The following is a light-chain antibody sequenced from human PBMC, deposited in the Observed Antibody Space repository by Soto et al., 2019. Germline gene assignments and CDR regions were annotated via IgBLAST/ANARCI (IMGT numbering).Light chain of an antibody. Sequence: EIVLTPYPGTLSLSPGERATLSCRAIQIVSSSYLAWYQQKPGQAPRLLIYGASTRATGIPARFSGGGSGTDFTLTISSLEPDDFAVYYCQQRSNWPPGGTFGGGTKVDIK. V-gene: IGKV3D-20*02. CDR3: QQRSNWPPGGT. J-gene: IGKJ4*01. CDR2: GAS. CDR1: QIVSSSY.